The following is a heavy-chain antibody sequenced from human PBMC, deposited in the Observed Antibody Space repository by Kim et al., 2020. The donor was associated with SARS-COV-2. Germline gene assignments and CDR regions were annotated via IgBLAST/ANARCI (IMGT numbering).Heavy chain of an antibody. CDR3: AREGTTGDSSGYYYHDY. CDR2: ISYDGSNK. CDR1: GFTFSSYG. V-gene: IGHV3-33*05. Sequence: GRSLRLSCAASGFTFSSYGMHWVRQAPGKGLEWVAVISYDGSNKYYADSVKGRFTIPRDNSKNTLYLQMNSLRAEDTAVYYCAREGTTGDSSGYYYHDYWGQGTLVTVSS. J-gene: IGHJ4*02. D-gene: IGHD3-22*01.